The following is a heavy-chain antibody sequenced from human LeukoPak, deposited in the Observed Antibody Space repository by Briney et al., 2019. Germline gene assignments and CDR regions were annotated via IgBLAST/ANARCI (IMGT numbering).Heavy chain of an antibody. D-gene: IGHD3-16*01. Sequence: QSGGSLRLSCAASGFTFSNHGMNWVRQAPGKGLEWLSGVSPPGGGTYYADSVKGRFTISRDDSENTLSLQMNSLRVEDTAVYYCARDLAWGAFDYWGQGTLVTVSS. CDR2: VSPPGGGT. CDR1: GFTFSNHG. V-gene: IGHV3-23*01. J-gene: IGHJ4*02. CDR3: ARDLAWGAFDY.